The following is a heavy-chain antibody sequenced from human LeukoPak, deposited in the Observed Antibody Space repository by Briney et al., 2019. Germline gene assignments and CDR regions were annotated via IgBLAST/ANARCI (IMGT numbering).Heavy chain of an antibody. CDR2: FNAISGTT. J-gene: IGHJ4*02. V-gene: IGHV1-2*02. D-gene: IGHD1-1*01. Sequence: ASVKVSCKTSGYTFTGYHVHWVRQAPGQGLEWMGWFNAISGTTKYAQRFQGRVTMTRDTSIGTDFMELTSLISDDTAIYYCGRDPKDDNYFFDYWGQGTLVTVAS. CDR3: GRDPKDDNYFFDY. CDR1: GYTFTGYH.